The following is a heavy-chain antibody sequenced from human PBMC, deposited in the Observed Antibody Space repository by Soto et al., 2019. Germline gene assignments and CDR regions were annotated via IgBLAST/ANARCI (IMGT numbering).Heavy chain of an antibody. CDR3: AKRGPAAILFQMDV. D-gene: IGHD2-2*01. CDR1: AFTFSTYA. Sequence: EVQLLESRGGVVQPGGSLRLSCAASAFTFSTYAMSWVRQAPGKGLEWVSAISGSGGSTYYADSVKGRFTISRDNSRDTLYLQMNSLIAEDTAVYYCAKRGPAAILFQMDVWGQGTTVIV. CDR2: ISGSGGST. V-gene: IGHV3-23*01. J-gene: IGHJ6*02.